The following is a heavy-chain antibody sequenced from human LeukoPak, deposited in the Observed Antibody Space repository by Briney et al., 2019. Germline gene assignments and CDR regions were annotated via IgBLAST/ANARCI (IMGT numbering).Heavy chain of an antibody. V-gene: IGHV1-8*02. CDR3: ASNYYGSGSYVDV. CDR1: GYTFTGYY. J-gene: IGHJ6*02. Sequence: ASVKVSCKASGYTFTGYYMHWVRQAPGQGLEWMGWMNPNSGNTGYAQKFQGRVTMTRNTSISTAYMELSSLRSEDTAVYYCASNYYGSGSYVDVWGQGTTVTVPS. CDR2: MNPNSGNT. D-gene: IGHD3-10*01.